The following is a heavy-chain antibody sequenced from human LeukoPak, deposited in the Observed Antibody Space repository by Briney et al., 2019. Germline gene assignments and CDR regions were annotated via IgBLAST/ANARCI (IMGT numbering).Heavy chain of an antibody. J-gene: IGHJ4*02. CDR3: ARGQPRSHGSSYYFDY. Sequence: PGGSLRLSCVVSGFTFSAYEMNWVRQAPGKGLEWVSYISNGDSTISYADSVKGRFTISRDNAKNSLYLQMNSLRAEDTAVYYCARGQPRSHGSSYYFDYWGQGTLVTVSS. D-gene: IGHD6-13*01. V-gene: IGHV3-48*03. CDR2: ISNGDSTI. CDR1: GFTFSAYE.